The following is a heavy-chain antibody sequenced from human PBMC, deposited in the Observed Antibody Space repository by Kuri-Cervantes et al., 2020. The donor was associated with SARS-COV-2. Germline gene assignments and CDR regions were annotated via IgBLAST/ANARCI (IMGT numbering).Heavy chain of an antibody. D-gene: IGHD3-16*01. Sequence: GRCLRLAWVASEFTFSSYTMHWVRQAPGKGLEWVAVISDAGSNKYYADSVEGRFTISRDNSKNTLYLQMNRLRTEETALYYCAKDKDGGAGVCYWGQGTLVTVSS. CDR3: AKDKDGGAGVCY. V-gene: IGHV3-30*07. J-gene: IGHJ4*02. CDR2: ISDAGSNK. CDR1: EFTFSSYT.